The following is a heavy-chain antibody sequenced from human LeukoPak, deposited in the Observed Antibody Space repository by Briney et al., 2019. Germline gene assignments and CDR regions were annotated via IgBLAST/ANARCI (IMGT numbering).Heavy chain of an antibody. V-gene: IGHV3-9*01. CDR2: ISWNSGSI. J-gene: IGHJ4*02. D-gene: IGHD6-19*01. CDR3: AKDIEQWLYGGNDY. CDR1: GFTFDDYA. Sequence: HPGGSLRLSCAASGFTFDDYAMHWVRQAPGKGLEWVSGISWNSGSIGYADSVKGRFTISRDNAKNSLYLQMNSLRAEDTAVYYCAKDIEQWLYGGNDYWGQGTLVTVSS.